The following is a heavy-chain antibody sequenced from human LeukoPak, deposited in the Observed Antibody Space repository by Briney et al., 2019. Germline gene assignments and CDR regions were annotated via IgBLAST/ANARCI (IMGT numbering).Heavy chain of an antibody. D-gene: IGHD6-6*01. J-gene: IGHJ6*03. CDR3: ARGALKARLVPYYYYYMDV. CDR2: IYYSGST. Sequence: SETLSLTCTVSGGSISNYYWSWIRQPPGKGLEWIGYIYYSGSTNYNPSLKSRVTISVDTSKNQFSLKLSSVTAADTAVYYCARGALKARLVPYYYYYMDVWGKGTTVTVSS. V-gene: IGHV4-59*01. CDR1: GGSISNYY.